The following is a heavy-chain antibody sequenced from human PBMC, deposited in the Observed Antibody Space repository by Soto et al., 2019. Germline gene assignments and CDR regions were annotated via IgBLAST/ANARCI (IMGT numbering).Heavy chain of an antibody. D-gene: IGHD2-15*01. V-gene: IGHV4-39*01. CDR2: IDYNGVT. CDR3: GKVLVGATGHTDSDS. Sequence: QVQLQESGPGLVKPSETLSLTCTVSGGSIYRSGYYWGWIRQPPGRGLEWIGNIDYNGVTYSNPPLKRRVTISRDTSKNQFSLKLTSVTAADTALYYCGKVLVGATGHTDSDSWGPGTLVAVSS. J-gene: IGHJ4*02. CDR1: GGSIYRSGYY.